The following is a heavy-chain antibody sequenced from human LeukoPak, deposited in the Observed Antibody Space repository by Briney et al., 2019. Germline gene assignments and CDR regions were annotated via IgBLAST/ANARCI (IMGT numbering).Heavy chain of an antibody. CDR2: ISWNSGTI. CDR1: GFTFDDCS. D-gene: IGHD6-19*01. Sequence: GRSLRLSCVASGFTFDDCSMHWVRQTPWKVLEWVSGISWNSGTIDYADSVKGRFTISRDNAKNSLYLQMNSLRAEDTALYYCVKGAGGIGWYFPCDFWGQGTMVTVSS. CDR3: VKGAGGIGWYFPCDF. J-gene: IGHJ3*01. V-gene: IGHV3-9*01.